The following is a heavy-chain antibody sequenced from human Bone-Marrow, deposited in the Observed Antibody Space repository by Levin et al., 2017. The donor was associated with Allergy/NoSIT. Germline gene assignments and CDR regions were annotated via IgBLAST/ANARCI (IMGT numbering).Heavy chain of an antibody. V-gene: IGHV1-69*01. D-gene: IGHD6-19*01. CDR1: GGTISGSA. CDR2: IFGKS. Sequence: PGESLKISCRASGGTISGSAIRWVRQTPGQGFEWIGSIFGKSDYAQTFQGRVAIHLDESTTTVYLELRSLAPEDTAVYFCARSIAGGSGLYGMDIWGQGTTVIVSS. J-gene: IGHJ6*02. CDR3: ARSIAGGSGLYGMDI.